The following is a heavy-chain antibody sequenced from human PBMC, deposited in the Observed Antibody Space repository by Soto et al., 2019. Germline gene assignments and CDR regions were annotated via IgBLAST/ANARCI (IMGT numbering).Heavy chain of an antibody. CDR1: GFTFSSYG. CDR2: IWYDGSNK. CDR3: ASELELGSAFDI. V-gene: IGHV3-33*01. D-gene: IGHD1-7*01. J-gene: IGHJ3*02. Sequence: GGSLRLSCAASGFTFSSYGMHWVRQAPGKGLEWVAVIWYDGSNKYYADSVKGRFTISRDNSKNTLYLQMNSLRAEDTAVYYCASELELGSAFDIWGQGTMVTVSS.